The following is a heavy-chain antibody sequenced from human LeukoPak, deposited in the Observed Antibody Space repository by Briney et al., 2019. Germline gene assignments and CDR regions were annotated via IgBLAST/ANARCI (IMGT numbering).Heavy chain of an antibody. CDR3: ARGKYDILTGTIERGYYYYGMDV. CDR1: GGSFSCYY. V-gene: IGHV4-34*01. D-gene: IGHD3-9*01. J-gene: IGHJ6*02. CDR2: INHSGST. Sequence: SETLSLTCAVYGGSFSCYYWSWIRQPPGKGLEWIGEINHSGSTNCNPSLKSRVTISVDTSKNQFSLKLSSVTAADTAVYYCARGKYDILTGTIERGYYYYGMDVWGQGTTVTVSS.